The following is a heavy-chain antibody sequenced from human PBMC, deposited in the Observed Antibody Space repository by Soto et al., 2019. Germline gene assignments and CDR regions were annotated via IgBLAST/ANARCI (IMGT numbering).Heavy chain of an antibody. CDR1: GFTFSSYA. J-gene: IGHJ3*02. Sequence: EVQLLESGGGLVQPGGSLRLSCAASGFTFSSYAMSWVRQAPGKGLEWVSAISGSGGSTYYADSVKGRFTISRDNSKNTLYLQMNSLRDEDTVVYYCAKINRGFGYCRSTSCYTIRSPVPEDDAFDIWGQGTMVTVSS. CDR2: ISGSGGST. D-gene: IGHD2-2*02. CDR3: AKINRGFGYCRSTSCYTIRSPVPEDDAFDI. V-gene: IGHV3-23*01.